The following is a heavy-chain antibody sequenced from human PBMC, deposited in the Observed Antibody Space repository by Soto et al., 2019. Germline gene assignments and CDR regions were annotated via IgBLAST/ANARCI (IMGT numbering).Heavy chain of an antibody. CDR1: GFTFSTYG. D-gene: IGHD5-12*01. V-gene: IGHV3-30*03. CDR2: MSHDGSHK. J-gene: IGHJ6*02. CDR3: ASLPRRGRDHYCSGMGV. Sequence: QVQLVESGGGMVQAGGSLGLSCTASGFTFSTYGMHWVRQAPGKGPEWVAVMSHDGSHKAFLDSVKGRFIISRDNSKNTLYPQINGLRPDDTAVYHFASLPRRGRDHYCSGMGVWCQGTTVIVYS.